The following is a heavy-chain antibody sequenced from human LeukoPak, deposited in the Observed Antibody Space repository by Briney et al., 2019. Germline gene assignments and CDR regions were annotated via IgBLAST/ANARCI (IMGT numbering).Heavy chain of an antibody. Sequence: SETLSLTCSVSGGSVTSYYWSWIRQPLGKGLEWIGYISYSGSTNYNPSLKSRVSISIDTSKNQFSLKLSSVTAADTAVYYCASGGYCSSGSCYPNWFDPWGQGSLVTVSS. D-gene: IGHD2-15*01. CDR1: GGSVTSYY. V-gene: IGHV4-59*02. CDR2: ISYSGST. CDR3: ASGGYCSSGSCYPNWFDP. J-gene: IGHJ5*02.